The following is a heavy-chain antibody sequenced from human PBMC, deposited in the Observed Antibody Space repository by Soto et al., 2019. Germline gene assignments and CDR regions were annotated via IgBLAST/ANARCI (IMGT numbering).Heavy chain of an antibody. CDR3: ARPFGDYYERTNYFDY. CDR2: IYPGDSDT. V-gene: IGHV5-51*01. D-gene: IGHD3-22*01. Sequence: GESLKISCKGSGYSFPNYWIGWVRQMPGKGLEWMGMIYPGDSDTRYSPSFQGQVTISADKSISTAYLQWSSLKASDTAMYYCARPFGDYYERTNYFDYWGQGTMVTVPS. J-gene: IGHJ4*02. CDR1: GYSFPNYW.